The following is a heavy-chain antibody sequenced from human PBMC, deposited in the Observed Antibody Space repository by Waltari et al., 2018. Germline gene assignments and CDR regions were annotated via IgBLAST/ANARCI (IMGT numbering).Heavy chain of an antibody. CDR1: GGSFSGYY. CDR2: INHSGST. D-gene: IGHD6-6*01. CDR3: ARVMQLAHLFDY. J-gene: IGHJ4*02. Sequence: QVQLQQWGAGLLKPSETLSLTCAVYGGSFSGYYWSWTRQPPGKGLEWIGEINHSGSTNYNPSLKSRVTISVDTSKNQFSLKLSSVTAADTAVYYCARVMQLAHLFDYWGQGTLVTVSS. V-gene: IGHV4-34*01.